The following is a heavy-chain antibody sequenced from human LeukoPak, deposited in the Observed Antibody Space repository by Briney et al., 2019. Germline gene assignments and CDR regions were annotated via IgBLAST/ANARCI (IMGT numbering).Heavy chain of an antibody. Sequence: HPGRSLRLSCAASGFTFSSYGMHWVRQAPGKGLEWVAVISYDGSNKYYADSVKVRFTISRDNSKNTLYLQMNSLRAEDTAVYYCAKDRTPWIQLWLPDYWGQGTLVTVSS. D-gene: IGHD5-18*01. CDR1: GFTFSSYG. CDR3: AKDRTPWIQLWLPDY. J-gene: IGHJ4*02. V-gene: IGHV3-30*18. CDR2: ISYDGSNK.